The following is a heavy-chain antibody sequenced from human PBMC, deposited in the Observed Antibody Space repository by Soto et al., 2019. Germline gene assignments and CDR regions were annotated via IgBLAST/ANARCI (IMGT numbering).Heavy chain of an antibody. D-gene: IGHD6-13*01. CDR3: ARDHWTAAAASYYYYGMDV. V-gene: IGHV1-69*06. CDR1: GGTFSSYA. J-gene: IGHJ6*02. Sequence: SVKVSCKASGGTFSSYAISWVRQAPGQGLEWMGGIIPIFGTANYAQKFQGRVTITADKSTSTAYMELSSLRSGDTAVYYCARDHWTAAAASYYYYGMDVWGQGTTVTVSS. CDR2: IIPIFGTA.